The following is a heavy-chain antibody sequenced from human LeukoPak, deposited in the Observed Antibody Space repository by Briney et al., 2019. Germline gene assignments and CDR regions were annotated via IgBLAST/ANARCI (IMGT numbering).Heavy chain of an antibody. Sequence: GGSLRLSCAASGFTFSSYGMHWVRQAPGKGLEWVAFIWYDGSNKYYVDSVKGRFTISRDNSKNTLYLQMNSLRAEDTAVYYCGKDLWCHSSSYFDYWGQGTLVTVSS. CDR2: IWYDGSNK. CDR1: GFTFSSYG. V-gene: IGHV3-30*02. J-gene: IGHJ4*02. CDR3: GKDLWCHSSSYFDY. D-gene: IGHD3-22*01.